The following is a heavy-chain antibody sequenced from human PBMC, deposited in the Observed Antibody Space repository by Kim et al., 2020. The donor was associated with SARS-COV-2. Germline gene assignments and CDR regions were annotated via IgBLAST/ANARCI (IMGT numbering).Heavy chain of an antibody. CDR3: ARVKYSGYYYDSSGYRYYFDY. Sequence: ASVKVSCKASGYTFTGYYMHWVRQAPGQGLEWMGWINPNSGGTNYAQKFQGWATMTRDTSISTAYMELSRLRSDDTAVYYCARVKYSGYYYDSSGYRYYFDYWGQGTLVTVSS. CDR1: GYTFTGYY. CDR2: INPNSGGT. J-gene: IGHJ4*02. V-gene: IGHV1-2*04. D-gene: IGHD3-22*01.